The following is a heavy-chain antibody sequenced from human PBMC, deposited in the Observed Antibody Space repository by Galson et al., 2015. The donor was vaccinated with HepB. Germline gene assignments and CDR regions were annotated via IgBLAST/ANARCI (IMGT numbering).Heavy chain of an antibody. Sequence: SVKVSCKASGYTFTGYYIHWVRQAPGQGLEWMGRINPDSRGTNYAQRFQGRVTMTSDTSFSTVYMELTRLTSDDTAVYFCARRPHSGSLPYWFDPWGQGTLVTVSS. CDR1: GYTFTGYY. D-gene: IGHD1-26*01. J-gene: IGHJ5*02. CDR2: INPDSRGT. CDR3: ARRPHSGSLPYWFDP. V-gene: IGHV1-2*06.